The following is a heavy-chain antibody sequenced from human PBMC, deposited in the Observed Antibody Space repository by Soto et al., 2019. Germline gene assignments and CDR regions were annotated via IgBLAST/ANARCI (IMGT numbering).Heavy chain of an antibody. CDR2: ASGSGSGT. V-gene: IGHV3-23*01. CDR1: GXTFSDYG. Sequence: GSLRLSCAASGXTFSDYGMAWVRQAPGKGLELVSSASGSGSGTYYADSVKGRFTISRDNSKKTLFLHMTNLRAVYTDLYFCAKGRPGVAAAPDSWGQGTLGPVS. CDR3: AKGRPGVAAAPDS. D-gene: IGHD2-21*01. J-gene: IGHJ4*02.